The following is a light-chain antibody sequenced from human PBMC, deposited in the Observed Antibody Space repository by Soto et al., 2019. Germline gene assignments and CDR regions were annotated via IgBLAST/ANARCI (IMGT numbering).Light chain of an antibody. J-gene: IGKJ1*01. CDR1: QTVSSSY. V-gene: IGKV3-20*01. CDR3: QQYRSSPRT. CDR2: AAS. Sequence: EIVLTQSPGTLSLSPGERATLSCRASQTVSSSYLAWYQKTPGQAPRLLIYAASSRATGIPDRFSGSGSGTDFTLTISRLEPEDFAVYYCQQYRSSPRTFGQGTKLDIK.